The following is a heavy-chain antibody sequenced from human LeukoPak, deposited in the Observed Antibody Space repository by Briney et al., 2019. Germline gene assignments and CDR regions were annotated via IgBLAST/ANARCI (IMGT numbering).Heavy chain of an antibody. CDR2: IYHSGIT. CDR3: ARVRLALSGSYSGGADY. D-gene: IGHD1-26*01. CDR1: GASISSANW. V-gene: IGHV4-4*02. Sequence: TSETLSLTCAVSGASISSANWWSWVRQPPAKGLVWIGDIYHSGITNYNPSLKSRVTISVDKSKNHFSLQLRSVTAADTAVYYCARVRLALSGSYSGGADYWGQGTLVTVSS. J-gene: IGHJ4*02.